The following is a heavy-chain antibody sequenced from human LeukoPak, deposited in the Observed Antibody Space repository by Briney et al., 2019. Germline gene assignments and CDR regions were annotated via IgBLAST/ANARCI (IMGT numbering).Heavy chain of an antibody. CDR3: ARGYYYDNSGYLPRANNWFDP. V-gene: IGHV4-39*07. J-gene: IGHJ5*02. CDR1: GGSISSSSYC. CDR2: IKRSGST. Sequence: EPSETLSLTCTVSGGSISSSSYCWGWIRQPPGKGLEWIGEIKRSGSTNYNPSLKSRVSLSVDTSKNQFSLKLSSVTAADTAVYYCARGYYYDNSGYLPRANNWFDPWGQGTLVTVSS. D-gene: IGHD3-22*01.